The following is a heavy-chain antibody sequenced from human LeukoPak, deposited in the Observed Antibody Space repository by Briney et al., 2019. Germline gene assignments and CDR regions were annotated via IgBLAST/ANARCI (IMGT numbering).Heavy chain of an antibody. D-gene: IGHD6-19*01. CDR3: ARDQGGWYKSYFDY. CDR1: GGTFSSYA. Sequence: SVKVSCKASGGTFSSYAISWVRQAPGQGLEWMGGIIPIFGTANYAQKFQGRVTITTDESTSTAYMELSSLRSEDTAVYYCARDQGGWYKSYFDYWGQGILVTVSS. J-gene: IGHJ4*02. V-gene: IGHV1-69*05. CDR2: IIPIFGTA.